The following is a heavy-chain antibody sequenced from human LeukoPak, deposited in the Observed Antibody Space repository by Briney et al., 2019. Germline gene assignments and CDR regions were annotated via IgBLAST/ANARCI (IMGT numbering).Heavy chain of an antibody. J-gene: IGHJ6*02. Sequence: PGGSLRLSCAASGFTFSDYDIHWVRQAPGKGPEWVAVISYGGNNEYYADSVKGRFTISRDNSKNTVYLQMNSLRPEDTAVYYCAKDDYGMDVSGQGTMVTVSS. V-gene: IGHV3-30*18. CDR2: ISYGGNNE. CDR1: GFTFSDYD. CDR3: AKDDYGMDV.